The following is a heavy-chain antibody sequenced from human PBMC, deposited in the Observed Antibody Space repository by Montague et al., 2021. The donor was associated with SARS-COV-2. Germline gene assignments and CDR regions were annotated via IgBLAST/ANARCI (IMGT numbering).Heavy chain of an antibody. CDR3: ERGQRFFDWPYYAFDI. Sequence: SETRSLTCAVYGESFTDFFWNWIRQTPGKGLERIGEIRHNGGTHYNSSLKSRVTISVDTSKNQVSLKLSFVTAADTAVYYCERGQRFFDWPYYAFDIWAQGTMVIVSS. V-gene: IGHV4-34*01. J-gene: IGHJ3*02. D-gene: IGHD3-9*01. CDR1: GESFTDFF. CDR2: IRHNGGT.